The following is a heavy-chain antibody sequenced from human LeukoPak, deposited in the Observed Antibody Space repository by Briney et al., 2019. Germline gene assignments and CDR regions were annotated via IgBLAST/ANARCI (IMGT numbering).Heavy chain of an antibody. D-gene: IGHD6-13*01. Sequence: PGGSLRLSCAASGFTFSDYYMSWIRQAPGKGLEWVSYISSNGSSIYYADSVKGRFTISRDNAKTSLYLQMNSLRAEDTAVYYCARTSSSWSLRWGQGTLVTVSS. CDR2: ISSNGSSI. J-gene: IGHJ4*02. CDR3: ARTSSSWSLR. CDR1: GFTFSDYY. V-gene: IGHV3-11*01.